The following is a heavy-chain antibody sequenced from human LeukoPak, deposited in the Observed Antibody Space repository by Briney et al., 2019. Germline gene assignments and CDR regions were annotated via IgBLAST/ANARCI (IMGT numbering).Heavy chain of an antibody. CDR1: GFTFTSSA. Sequence: ASVTVSCKASGFTFTSSAVQWVRQARGQRLEWIGWIVVGSGNTNYAQKFQERVTITRDMSTSTAYMELSSLRSEDTAVYYCAAPLGLDYGDWRYYYYYGMDVCGQGTTVTVSS. CDR3: AAPLGLDYGDWRYYYYYGMDV. D-gene: IGHD4-17*01. J-gene: IGHJ6*02. CDR2: IVVGSGNT. V-gene: IGHV1-58*01.